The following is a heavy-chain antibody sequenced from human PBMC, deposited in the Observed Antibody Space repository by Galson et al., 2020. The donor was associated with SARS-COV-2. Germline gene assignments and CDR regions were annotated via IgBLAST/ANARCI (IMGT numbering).Heavy chain of an antibody. D-gene: IGHD2-8*01. J-gene: IGHJ4*02. CDR1: GFSLSTSGMC. Sequence: SGPTLVKPTQTLTLTCTFSGFSLSTSGMCVSWIRQPPGKALEWLARIDWDDDKYYSTSLKTRLTISKDTSKNQVVLTMTNMDPVDTATYYCARINLVYDIRLMIDYWGQGTLVTVSS. CDR3: ARINLVYDIRLMIDY. V-gene: IGHV2-70*11. CDR2: IDWDDDK.